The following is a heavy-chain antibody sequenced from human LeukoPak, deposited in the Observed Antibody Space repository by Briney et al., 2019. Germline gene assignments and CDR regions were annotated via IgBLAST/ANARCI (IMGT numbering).Heavy chain of an antibody. D-gene: IGHD5-18*01. CDR1: GGSISSSNW. J-gene: IGHJ4*02. V-gene: IGHV4-4*02. Sequence: PSGTLSLTCAVSGGSISSSNWWSWVRQPPGKGLEWMGEIYHSGSTNYNPSLKSRVTISVDKSKNQFSLKLSSVTAADTAVYYCARGRYSYGPHYFDYWGQGTLVTVSS. CDR2: IYHSGST. CDR3: ARGRYSYGPHYFDY.